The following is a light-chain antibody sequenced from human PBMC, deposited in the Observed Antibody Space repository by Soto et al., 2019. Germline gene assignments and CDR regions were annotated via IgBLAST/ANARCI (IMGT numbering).Light chain of an antibody. J-gene: IGKJ1*01. CDR1: QSVSSNY. CDR2: GAS. Sequence: EIVLTQSPGTLSLSPGDRATLSCRASQSVSSNYLSWYQQKPGQAPRLLIYGASSRLPGIPDRFSGSGSGTDFTLTISRLEPEDFAVYYCQQYGSSPRTFGQGTKVDIK. CDR3: QQYGSSPRT. V-gene: IGKV3-20*01.